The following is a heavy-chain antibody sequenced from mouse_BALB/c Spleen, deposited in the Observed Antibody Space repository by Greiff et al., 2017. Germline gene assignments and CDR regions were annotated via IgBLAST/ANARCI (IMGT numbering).Heavy chain of an antibody. CDR3: ARNYGSSYNYAMDY. CDR1: GFTFSSFG. D-gene: IGHD1-1*01. J-gene: IGHJ4*01. Sequence: EVKVVESGGGLVQPGGSRKLSCAASGFTFSSFGMHWVRQAPEKGLEWVAYISSGSSTIYYADTVKGRFTISRDNPKNTLFLQMTSLRSEDTAMYYCARNYGSSYNYAMDYWGQGTSVTVSS. CDR2: ISSGSSTI. V-gene: IGHV5-17*02.